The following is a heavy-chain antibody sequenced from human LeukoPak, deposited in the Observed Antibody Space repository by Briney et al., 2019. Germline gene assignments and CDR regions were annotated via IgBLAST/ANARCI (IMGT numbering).Heavy chain of an antibody. J-gene: IGHJ4*02. CDR1: GGSISSYY. D-gene: IGHD2-15*01. V-gene: IGHV4-4*07. CDR3: ARTSPRAATFDY. Sequence: SETLSLTCAVSGGSISSYYWSWIRQPAGKGLEWIGRIYTSGTTNYNPSLKSRVTMSVDTSKDQFSLNLNSVTAADTAVYYCARTSPRAATFDYWGQGTLVTVSS. CDR2: IYTSGTT.